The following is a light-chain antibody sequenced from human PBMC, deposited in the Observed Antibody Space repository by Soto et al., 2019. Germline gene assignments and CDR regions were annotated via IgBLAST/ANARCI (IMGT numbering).Light chain of an antibody. CDR3: QQYGSSPWT. CDR2: GAS. V-gene: IGKV3-20*01. J-gene: IGKJ1*01. CDR1: QSVSSSD. Sequence: EIVLTQSPGTLSLSPGERATLSCRASQSVSSSDLAWYQQKPGQAPRLLIYGASSRATGIPDRFSGSGSGTDFTLTISRREAEDFAVYYCQQYGSSPWTVGQGPKVDIK.